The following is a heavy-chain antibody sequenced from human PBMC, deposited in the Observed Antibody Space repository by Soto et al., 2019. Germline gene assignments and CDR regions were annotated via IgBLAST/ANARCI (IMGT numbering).Heavy chain of an antibody. V-gene: IGHV4-30-2*01. CDR3: AGMPYTSGLRFDP. J-gene: IGHJ5*02. D-gene: IGHD6-19*01. CDR2: IYQSGVT. CDR1: GDSYSISTYS. Sequence: SETLSLTCTVSGDSYSISTYSWSWIRQPPGKALEWVGFIYQSGVTSYNPSLGSRVTISLDRSNNQCSLRLSSVTAADTAVYYCAGMPYTSGLRFDPWGPGTLGTVSS.